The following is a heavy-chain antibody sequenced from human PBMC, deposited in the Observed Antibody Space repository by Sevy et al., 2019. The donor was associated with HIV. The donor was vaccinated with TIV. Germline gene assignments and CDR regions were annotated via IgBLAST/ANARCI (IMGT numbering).Heavy chain of an antibody. J-gene: IGHJ4*02. CDR2: IRQDGSEI. CDR1: GFNLENFW. D-gene: IGHD6-19*01. V-gene: IGHV3-7*01. CDR3: VRAIQSDGSF. Sequence: GGSLRLSCVASGFNLENFWMNWVRQAPGKGLGWVANIRQDGSEIYYVASVKGRFTISRDNARNLVYLQMNSLRVEDTALYYCVRAIQSDGSFWGQGALVTVSS.